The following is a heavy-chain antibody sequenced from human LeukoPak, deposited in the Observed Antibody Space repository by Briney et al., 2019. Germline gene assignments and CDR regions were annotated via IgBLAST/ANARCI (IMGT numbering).Heavy chain of an antibody. CDR3: TRLRCYYDSSGYCP. CDR1: GFTFSGSA. D-gene: IGHD3-22*01. J-gene: IGHJ5*02. CDR2: IRSKANSYAT. Sequence: PGGSLRLSCAASGFTFSGSAMHWVRQASGKGLEWVGRIRSKANSYATAYAASVKGRLTISRDDSKNTAYLQMNSLKPGNTVVYYCTRLRCYYDSSGYCPWGQGTLVTVSS. V-gene: IGHV3-73*01.